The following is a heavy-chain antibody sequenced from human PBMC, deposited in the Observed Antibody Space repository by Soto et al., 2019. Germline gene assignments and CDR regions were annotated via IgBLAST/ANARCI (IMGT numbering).Heavy chain of an antibody. D-gene: IGHD3-22*01. J-gene: IGHJ3*02. CDR2: IYSGGST. CDR1: GFTVSSNY. V-gene: IGHV3-53*01. Sequence: GGSLRLSCAASGFTVSSNYMSWVRQAPGKGLEWVSVIYSGGSTYYADSVKGRFTISRDNSKNTLYLQMNSLRAEDTAVYYCARGGYYDSSGYYNAFDIWGQGTMVTFSS. CDR3: ARGGYYDSSGYYNAFDI.